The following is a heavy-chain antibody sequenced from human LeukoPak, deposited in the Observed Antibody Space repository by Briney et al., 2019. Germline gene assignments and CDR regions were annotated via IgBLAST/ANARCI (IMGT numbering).Heavy chain of an antibody. D-gene: IGHD3-3*01. CDR1: GFTFSDYY. Sequence: PGGSLRLSCAASGFTFSDYYMSWIRQAPGKGLEWVSYTSSSGSTIYYADSVKGRFTISRDNAKNSLYLQMNSLRAEDTAVYYCARDKRDFWSGYHGQYYYYGMDVWGQGTTVTVSS. J-gene: IGHJ6*02. CDR3: ARDKRDFWSGYHGQYYYYGMDV. CDR2: TSSSGSTI. V-gene: IGHV3-11*01.